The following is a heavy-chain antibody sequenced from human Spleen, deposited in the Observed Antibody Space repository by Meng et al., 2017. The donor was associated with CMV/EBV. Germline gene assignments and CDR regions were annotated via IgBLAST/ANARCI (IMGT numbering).Heavy chain of an antibody. V-gene: IGHV4-61*01. CDR2: TYYSGST. J-gene: IGHJ5*02. CDR1: GGSVSSGTYY. Sequence: SGGSVSSGTYYWSWVRQAPGRELEWIAYTYYSGSTYYNPSLTDRVSMSLDTSKNQFSLSLTSLSAADTAVYFCASGSTMIPWFWFHPWGPGILVTVSS. D-gene: IGHD2-2*01. CDR3: ASGSTMIPWFWFHP.